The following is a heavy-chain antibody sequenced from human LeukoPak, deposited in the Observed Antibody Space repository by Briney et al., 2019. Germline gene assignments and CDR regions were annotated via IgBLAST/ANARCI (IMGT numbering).Heavy chain of an antibody. D-gene: IGHD5-12*01. V-gene: IGHV4-34*01. CDR1: GGSFSGYY. Sequence: SETLSLTCAVYGGSFSGYYWSWIRRPPGKGLEWIGEINHSGSTNYNPSLKSRVTISVDTSKNQFSLKLSSVTAADTAVYYCARIPYSGYDFYSFDYWGQGTLVTVSS. J-gene: IGHJ4*02. CDR2: INHSGST. CDR3: ARIPYSGYDFYSFDY.